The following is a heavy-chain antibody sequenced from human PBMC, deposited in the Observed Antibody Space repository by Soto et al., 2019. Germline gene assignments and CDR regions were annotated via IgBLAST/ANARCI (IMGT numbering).Heavy chain of an antibody. CDR2: IYTSGST. J-gene: IGHJ6*04. D-gene: IGHD4-4*01. CDR3: ARVASGTTTVTTDYYLYYGMDV. CDR1: GGSISIYY. V-gene: IGHV4-4*07. Sequence: SETLSLTCTVSGGSISIYYWSWIRQPAGKGLEWIGRIYTSGSTNYNPSLKSRVTMSVDTSKNQFSLKLSSVTAADTAVYYCARVASGTTTVTTDYYLYYGMDVWRRGTMLT.